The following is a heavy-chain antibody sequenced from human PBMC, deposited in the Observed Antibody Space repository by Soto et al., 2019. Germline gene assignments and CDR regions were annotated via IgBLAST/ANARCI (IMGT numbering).Heavy chain of an antibody. CDR3: ARAKYSSSFNNWFDP. J-gene: IGHJ5*02. D-gene: IGHD6-13*01. Sequence: VASVKVSCKASGYTFTSYGISWVRQAPGQGLEWMGWISAYNGNTNYAQKLQGRVTMTTDTSTSTAYMELRSLRSDDTAVYYCARAKYSSSFNNWFDPWGQGTLVTVSS. V-gene: IGHV1-18*01. CDR2: ISAYNGNT. CDR1: GYTFTSYG.